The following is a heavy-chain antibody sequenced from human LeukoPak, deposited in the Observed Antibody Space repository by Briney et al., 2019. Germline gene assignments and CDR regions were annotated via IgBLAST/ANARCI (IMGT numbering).Heavy chain of an antibody. D-gene: IGHD3-3*01. V-gene: IGHV4-59*01. CDR3: ARVAEGVVTGTYYFDY. CDR2: IYHSEHT. CDR1: GGSISSYY. J-gene: IGHJ4*02. Sequence: SETLSLTCTVSGGSISSYYWIWIRQPPGKGLVWIGYIYHSEHTHHNPSLKSRVTISVDTSKNQLSLKLSSVTAADTAVYYCARVAEGVVTGTYYFDYWGQGTLVTVSS.